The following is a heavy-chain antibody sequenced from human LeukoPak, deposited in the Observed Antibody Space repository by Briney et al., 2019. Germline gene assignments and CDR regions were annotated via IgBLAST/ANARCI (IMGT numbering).Heavy chain of an antibody. Sequence: PSETLSLTCTVSGGSVTSYYWSWVRQPPGKGLVWIVYMHYSGGATYYPSLKSRVAMSIDASKNQFSLKLSSVTAADTAVYYCARDIRVVGATHYLDQWGQGTLVTVSS. CDR3: ARDIRVVGATHYLDQ. V-gene: IGHV4-59*02. CDR2: MHYSGGA. J-gene: IGHJ4*02. CDR1: GGSVTSYY. D-gene: IGHD1-26*01.